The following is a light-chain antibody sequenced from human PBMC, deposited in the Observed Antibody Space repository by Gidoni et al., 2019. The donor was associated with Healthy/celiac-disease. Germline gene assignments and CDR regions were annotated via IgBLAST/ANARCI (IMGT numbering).Light chain of an antibody. Sequence: EIVLTQSPATLYLSPGDRATLSCRASQSVSSYLVWYQQKPGQAPRLLIYDASTRATGIPARFSGSGSGTDFTLTISSLEPEDFAVYYCQQRSNWPLAFGGGTKVEIK. CDR2: DAS. V-gene: IGKV3-11*01. J-gene: IGKJ4*01. CDR1: QSVSSY. CDR3: QQRSNWPLA.